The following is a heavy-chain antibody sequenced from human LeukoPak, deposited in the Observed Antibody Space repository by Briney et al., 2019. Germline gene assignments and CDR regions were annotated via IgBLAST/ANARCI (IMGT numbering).Heavy chain of an antibody. CDR1: GFPFSSYA. CDR2: ISDEGSNK. Sequence: PGGSLRLSCAASGFPFSSYAMHWVRQARGKGREWVAVISDEGSNKYYADYGKGRFTISRDNSKNTLYLQMNSLRAEDTAVYYCARYSFQYTNSPLHHDAFDICGQGILVTVSS. J-gene: IGHJ3*02. V-gene: IGHV3-30-3*01. D-gene: IGHD2-2*02. CDR3: ARYSFQYTNSPLHHDAFDI.